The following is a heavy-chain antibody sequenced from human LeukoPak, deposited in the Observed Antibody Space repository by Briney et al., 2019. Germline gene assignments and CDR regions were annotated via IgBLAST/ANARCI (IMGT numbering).Heavy chain of an antibody. V-gene: IGHV4-34*01. CDR3: ARDLAVAGTPAP. D-gene: IGHD6-19*01. Sequence: SETLSLTCAVYGGSFSGYYWSWIRQPPGKGLEWIGEINHSGSTNYNPSLKSRVTISVDTSKNQFSLKLSSVTAADTAVYYCARDLAVAGTPAPWGQGTLVTVSS. CDR1: GGSFSGYY. J-gene: IGHJ5*02. CDR2: INHSGST.